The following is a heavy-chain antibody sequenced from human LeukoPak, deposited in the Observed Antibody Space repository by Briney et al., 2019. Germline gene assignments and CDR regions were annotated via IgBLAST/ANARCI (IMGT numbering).Heavy chain of an antibody. CDR3: AKASIVPAALLIDY. CDR1: GFTFSSYG. J-gene: IGHJ4*02. V-gene: IGHV3-30*02. D-gene: IGHD2-2*01. CDR2: IRYDGSNK. Sequence: GGSLRLSCAASGFTFSSYGMHWVRQAPGKGLEWVAFIRYDGSNKYYADSVKGRFTISRDNSKNTPYLQMNSLRAEDTAVYYCAKASIVPAALLIDYWGQGTLVTVSS.